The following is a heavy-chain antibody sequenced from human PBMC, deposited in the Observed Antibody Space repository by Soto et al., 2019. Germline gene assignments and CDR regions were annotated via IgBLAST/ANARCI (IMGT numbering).Heavy chain of an antibody. CDR3: ARLIGDSWLDS. Sequence: QVQLQQSGPGLVKPSQTLSLTCAISGESVSTNSATWYWIRQSPSRGLAWLGRTYYRYKWYHDYAGSVKGRITINADTSNIQRALQLNSVTPDDTAVYYGARLIGDSWLDSWGQGNLVTVSS. J-gene: IGHJ5*01. D-gene: IGHD2-8*01. CDR1: GESVSTNSAT. CDR2: TYYRYKWYH. V-gene: IGHV6-1*01.